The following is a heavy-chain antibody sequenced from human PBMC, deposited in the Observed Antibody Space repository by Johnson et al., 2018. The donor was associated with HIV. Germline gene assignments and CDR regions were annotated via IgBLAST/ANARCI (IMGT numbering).Heavy chain of an antibody. CDR3: ARDIIAVAGYDAFDI. D-gene: IGHD6-19*01. CDR1: GFTFSSYA. V-gene: IGHV3-30-3*01. J-gene: IGHJ3*02. Sequence: QVQLVESGGGVVHPGGSLRLSCAASGFTFSSYAMHWVRQAPGKGPEWVAVISYDGSNKYYADSVKGRFTISRDNSKNTLYLQMNSLRAEDTAVYYCARDIIAVAGYDAFDIWGQGTMVTVSS. CDR2: ISYDGSNK.